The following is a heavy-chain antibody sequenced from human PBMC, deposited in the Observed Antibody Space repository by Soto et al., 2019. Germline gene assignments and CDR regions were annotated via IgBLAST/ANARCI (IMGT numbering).Heavy chain of an antibody. V-gene: IGHV4-59*01. J-gene: IGHJ3*02. CDR1: GGSISSYY. CDR3: ARKLDAFDI. Sequence: SETLSLTCAVSGGSISSYYWSWIRQPPGKGLEWIGYIYYSGSTNYNPSLKSRVTISVDTSKNQFSLKLSSVTAADTAVYYCARKLDAFDIWGQGTMVTVSS. D-gene: IGHD1-26*01. CDR2: IYYSGST.